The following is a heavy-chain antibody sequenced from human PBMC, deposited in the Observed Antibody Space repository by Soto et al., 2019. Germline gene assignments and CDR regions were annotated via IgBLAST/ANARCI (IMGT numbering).Heavy chain of an antibody. CDR1: GGTFSSYA. D-gene: IGHD2-2*01. J-gene: IGHJ6*02. CDR3: AVPVVPAATNYCYGMDV. CDR2: IIPIFGTA. V-gene: IGHV1-69*01. Sequence: QVQLVQSGAEVKKPGSSVKVSCKASGGTFSSYAISWVRQAPGQGLEWMGGIIPIFGTANYAQKFQGRVTITADETTSTAYMELSSLRSEDTAVYYCAVPVVPAATNYCYGMDVWGQGTTVTVSS.